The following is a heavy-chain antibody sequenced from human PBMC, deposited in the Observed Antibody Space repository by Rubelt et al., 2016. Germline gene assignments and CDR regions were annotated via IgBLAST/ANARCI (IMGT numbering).Heavy chain of an antibody. J-gene: IGHJ4*02. CDR1: GFTFSSYS. CDR3: ACQLKGNLY. CDR2: ISGSSGSI. D-gene: IGHD4/OR15-4a*01. Sequence: EVQLVESGGGLIEPGGSLRLSCAASGFTFSSYSMNWVRQAPGKGLEWVSYISGSSGSISYADSVKGRFTISRDNARNSLFLQRNSLRAEDTAVYYCACQLKGNLYWGQGTLVTVSS. V-gene: IGHV3-48*01.